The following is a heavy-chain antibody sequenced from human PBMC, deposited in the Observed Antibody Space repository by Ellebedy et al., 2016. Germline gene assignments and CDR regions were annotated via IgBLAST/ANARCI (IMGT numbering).Heavy chain of an antibody. CDR3: MNVGASDI. J-gene: IGHJ3*02. D-gene: IGHD1-1*01. CDR2: IYSGGST. V-gene: IGHV3-66*01. CDR1: RFTVSNNY. Sequence: GESLKISXAASRFTVSNNYVSWVRQPPGKGLEWVSLIYSGGSTYYADSVKGRFTISRDNSKNTVYLQMNSLRAEDTAVYYCMNVGASDIWGQGTMVTVSS.